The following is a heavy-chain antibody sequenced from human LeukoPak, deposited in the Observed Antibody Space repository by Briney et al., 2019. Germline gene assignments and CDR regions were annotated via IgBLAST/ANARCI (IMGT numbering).Heavy chain of an antibody. J-gene: IGHJ4*02. Sequence: GSLCLYCAATGFTCKSFAMGWLRQAPGKGLEWVSAISGSGGSTYYADSVKGRFTISRDNSKNTLYLQMNSLRAEDTAVYYCAKSPPSTSAGAGYWGQGTLVTVSS. V-gene: IGHV3-23*01. D-gene: IGHD6-19*01. CDR1: GFTCKSFA. CDR2: ISGSGGST. CDR3: AKSPPSTSAGAGY.